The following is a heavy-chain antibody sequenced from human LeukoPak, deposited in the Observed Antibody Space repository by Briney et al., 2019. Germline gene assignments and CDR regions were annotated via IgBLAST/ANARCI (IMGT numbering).Heavy chain of an antibody. CDR3: ARIGTTTRGPAGLDV. V-gene: IGHV3-48*03. D-gene: IGHD2/OR15-2a*01. CDR1: RFTFKSYE. CDR2: YASGGGANR. Sequence: GGSLTLSCAASRFTFKSYEMNWVRQATGRGLVGVSYYASGGGANRFYSESVKGRFTISRDNAKNSLYLHMNSLRAEDTGVYYCARIGTTTRGPAGLDVWGQGTTVTDSS. J-gene: IGHJ6*02.